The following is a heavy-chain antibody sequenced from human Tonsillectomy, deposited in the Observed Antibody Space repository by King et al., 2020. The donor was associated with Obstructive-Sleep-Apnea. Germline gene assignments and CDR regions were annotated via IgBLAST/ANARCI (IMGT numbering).Heavy chain of an antibody. J-gene: IGHJ5*02. D-gene: IGHD3-10*01. CDR3: ARENYGSGSYSLGGFDP. V-gene: IGHV4-59*01. CDR1: GGSISRYY. Sequence: MQLQESGPGLGKPSETLSLTCTVSGGSISRYYWNWIRQPPGKGLVWIGYIYYIGSTNYNPYLKSRVTMYVATSKNQFSLKLTSVTAADMAVYYCARENYGSGSYSLGGFDPWGQGTLVTVSS. CDR2: IYYIGST.